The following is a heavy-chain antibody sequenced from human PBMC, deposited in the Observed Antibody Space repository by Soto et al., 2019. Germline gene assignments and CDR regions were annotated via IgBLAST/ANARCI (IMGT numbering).Heavy chain of an antibody. J-gene: IGHJ4*02. Sequence: QVQLVQSGAEVKKPGASVKVSCTTSGYTFTLFGFTWVRQAPGQGLEWMGWISPYNGDTKYAEKLEGRVTLTTDTSTDTAYMELTSLTSDDTAEYYCARGGQYRYFDYWGQGTLVTVSS. CDR1: GYTFTLFG. CDR2: ISPYNGDT. D-gene: IGHD2-2*02. V-gene: IGHV1-18*01. CDR3: ARGGQYRYFDY.